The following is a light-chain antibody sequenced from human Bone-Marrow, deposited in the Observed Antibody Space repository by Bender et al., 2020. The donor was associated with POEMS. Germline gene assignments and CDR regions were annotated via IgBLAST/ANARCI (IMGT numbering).Light chain of an antibody. CDR2: DVS. J-gene: IGLJ3*02. Sequence: QSALTQPASVSGSPGQSITISCTGTSSDIGYYNYVSWYQQHPGKAPKFIIYDVSYRPSGVSNRWSGSKSGNTASLTISGLQGEDEANYYCCSYAGSSTWVFGGGTKVTVL. CDR3: CSYAGSSTWV. CDR1: SSDIGYYNY. V-gene: IGLV2-14*03.